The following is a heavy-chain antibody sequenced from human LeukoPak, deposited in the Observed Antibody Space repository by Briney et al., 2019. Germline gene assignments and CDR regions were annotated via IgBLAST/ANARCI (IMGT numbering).Heavy chain of an antibody. CDR2: IYYSGST. V-gene: IGHV4-59*01. J-gene: IGHJ4*02. D-gene: IGHD6-13*01. CDR1: GGSISSYY. CDR3: ARAPGGIFDY. Sequence: SETLSLTCTVSGGSISSYYWSWIRQPPGKGLEWIGYIYYSGSTNYNPSLKSRVTISVDTSKNQFSLKLSSVTAADTAVYYCARAPGGIFDYWGQGTLVTVSS.